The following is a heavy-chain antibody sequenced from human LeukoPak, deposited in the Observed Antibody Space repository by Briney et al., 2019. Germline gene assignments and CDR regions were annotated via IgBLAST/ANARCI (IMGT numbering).Heavy chain of an antibody. J-gene: IGHJ4*02. CDR1: GLTFSSSW. V-gene: IGHV3-7*01. D-gene: IGHD1-26*01. CDR2: INPDGNKK. Sequence: GGSLRLSCAVSGLTFSSSWMDWVRQAPGKGLEWVASINPDGNKKYSADSVKGRFTISRDNAKNSLYLQMNSLRAEDTAVYYCARDGSYHRVDYWGQGTLVTVSS. CDR3: ARDGSYHRVDY.